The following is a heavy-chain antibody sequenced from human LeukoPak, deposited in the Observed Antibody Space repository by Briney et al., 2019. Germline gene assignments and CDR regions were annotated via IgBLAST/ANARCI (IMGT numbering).Heavy chain of an antibody. CDR1: GGSFSGYY. V-gene: IGHV4-34*01. J-gene: IGHJ4*02. Sequence: PSETLSLTCAVYGGSFSGYYWSWIRQPPGKGLEWIGEINHSGSTNYNPSLKSRVTISVDTSKNQFSPKLSSVTAADTAVYYCARGLSAIVYWGQGTLVTVSS. CDR3: ARGLSAIVY. CDR2: INHSGST. D-gene: IGHD2-15*01.